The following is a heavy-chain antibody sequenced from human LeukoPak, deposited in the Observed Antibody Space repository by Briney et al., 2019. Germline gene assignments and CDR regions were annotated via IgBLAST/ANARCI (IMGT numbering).Heavy chain of an antibody. V-gene: IGHV3-74*01. CDR1: GFTFSSYW. Sequence: GGSLRLSCAASGFTFSSYWMHWVRQAPGKGLVWVSRINSDGSSTSYADSVKGRFTISRDNAKNSLFLQMNSLRAEDTALYYCATRPRGYSYGGFDYWGQGTLVTVSS. CDR2: INSDGSST. D-gene: IGHD5-18*01. CDR3: ATRPRGYSYGGFDY. J-gene: IGHJ4*02.